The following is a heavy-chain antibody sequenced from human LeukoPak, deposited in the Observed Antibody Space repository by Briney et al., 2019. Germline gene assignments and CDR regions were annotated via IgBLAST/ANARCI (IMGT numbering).Heavy chain of an antibody. J-gene: IGHJ4*02. V-gene: IGHV3-74*01. Sequence: GGSLRLSCAASGFTFSSYWMHWVRQTPGRGLVWVARINTDGTIIDYADSVQGRFTISRDNAKNTLYLQMNSLRAEDTAVYYCASGYSGTFDYWGQGTLVTVSS. CDR2: INTDGTII. CDR1: GFTFSSYW. D-gene: IGHD3-10*01. CDR3: ASGYSGTFDY.